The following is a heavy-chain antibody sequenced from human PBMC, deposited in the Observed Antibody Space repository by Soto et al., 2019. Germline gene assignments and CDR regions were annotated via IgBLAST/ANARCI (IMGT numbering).Heavy chain of an antibody. CDR1: GYNFNKYA. D-gene: IGHD3-22*01. V-gene: IGHV3-23*01. J-gene: IGHJ3*02. CDR3: ASRAYYFDDTGSHAFDI. CDR2: IGTSGDNT. Sequence: EVQLLESGGGLRQPGGSLRLSCVASGYNFNKYAVSWVRQAPGKGLEWVSAIGTSGDNTYYTDSVKGRFTISRDNSKNMLYLQMDSLTAEDTAVYYCASRAYYFDDTGSHAFDIWGQGTRVTVSS.